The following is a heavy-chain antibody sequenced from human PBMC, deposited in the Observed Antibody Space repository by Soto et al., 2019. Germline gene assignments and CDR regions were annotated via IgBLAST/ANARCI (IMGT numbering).Heavy chain of an antibody. CDR3: ARGGYCSGGSCYSQH. J-gene: IGHJ1*01. Sequence: GGSLRLSCAASGFTFSSYSMNWVRQAPGKGLEWVSSISSSSSYIYYADSVKGRFTISRDNAKNSLYLQMNSLRAEDTAVYYCARGGYCSGGSCYSQHWGQGTLVTVSS. D-gene: IGHD2-15*01. CDR2: ISSSSSYI. V-gene: IGHV3-21*01. CDR1: GFTFSSYS.